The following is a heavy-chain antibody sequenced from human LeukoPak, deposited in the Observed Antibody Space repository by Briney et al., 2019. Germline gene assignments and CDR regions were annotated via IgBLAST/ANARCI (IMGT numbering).Heavy chain of an antibody. J-gene: IGHJ4*02. Sequence: GGSLRLSCAASGFTFSNYWMSWVRQAPGKGLEWVANIKQDGSEKYYVDSVKGRFTISRDNAKNSLYLQMNSLRAEDTAVYYCARGAHCSGGSCYYFDYWGQGTLVTVSS. V-gene: IGHV3-7*01. CDR3: ARGAHCSGGSCYYFDY. CDR2: IKQDGSEK. D-gene: IGHD2-15*01. CDR1: GFTFSNYW.